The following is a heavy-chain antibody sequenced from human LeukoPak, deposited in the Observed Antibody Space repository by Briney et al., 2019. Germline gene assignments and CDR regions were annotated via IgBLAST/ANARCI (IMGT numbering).Heavy chain of an antibody. D-gene: IGHD6-13*01. Sequence: TGGSLRLSCSASGFTFSSYEMNWVRQAPGKGLEWVSSITSSSNYIYYADSVKGRFTISRDNAKNSLYLQMNSLRAEDTAVYYCARGGVYSSRGIDYWGQGTLVTVSS. CDR1: GFTFSSYE. J-gene: IGHJ4*02. V-gene: IGHV3-21*01. CDR3: ARGGVYSSRGIDY. CDR2: ITSSSNYI.